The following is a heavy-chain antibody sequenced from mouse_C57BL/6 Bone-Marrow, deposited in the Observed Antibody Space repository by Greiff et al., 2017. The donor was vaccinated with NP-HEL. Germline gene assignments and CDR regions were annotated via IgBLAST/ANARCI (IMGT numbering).Heavy chain of an antibody. D-gene: IGHD1-1*01. J-gene: IGHJ1*03. CDR3: ARSPKGYYYGSSPYWYFDV. Sequence: QVQLKESGPGLVAPSQSLSITCTVSGFSLTSYAISWVRQPPGKGLEWLGVIWPGGGTNYNSALKSSLGTSTDNSKSQAFLKMNSLQTSGTARYYCARSPKGYYYGSSPYWYFDVWGTGTTVTVSS. CDR2: IWPGGGT. V-gene: IGHV2-9-1*01. CDR1: GFSLTSYA.